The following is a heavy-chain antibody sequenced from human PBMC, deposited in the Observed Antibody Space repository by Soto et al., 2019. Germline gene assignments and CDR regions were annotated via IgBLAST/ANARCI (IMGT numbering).Heavy chain of an antibody. CDR1: GYTFTSYY. J-gene: IGHJ4*02. CDR3: ACSYGYKGYFDY. Sequence: GASVTVSCKASGYTFTSYYMHWVRQAPGQGLEWMGIINPSGGSTSYAQKFQGRVTMTRDTSTSTVYMELSSLRSEDTAVYYCACSYGYKGYFDYWGQGTLVTVSS. V-gene: IGHV1-46*03. D-gene: IGHD5-18*01. CDR2: INPSGGST.